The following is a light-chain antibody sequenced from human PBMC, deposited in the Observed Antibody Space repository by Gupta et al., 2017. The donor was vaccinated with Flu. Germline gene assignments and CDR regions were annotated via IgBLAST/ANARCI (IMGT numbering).Light chain of an antibody. CDR2: EVS. CDR1: QDIRTF. Sequence: DSVTSTSLVSQDIRTFLNWYQQRPGEAPKLLIYEVSTLERGVPSRFSGSGSGTDFTFTISSLHPEDFATYHCQQAHNVPLTFGRGTKVDIK. V-gene: IGKV1-33*01. CDR3: QQAHNVPLT. J-gene: IGKJ4*01.